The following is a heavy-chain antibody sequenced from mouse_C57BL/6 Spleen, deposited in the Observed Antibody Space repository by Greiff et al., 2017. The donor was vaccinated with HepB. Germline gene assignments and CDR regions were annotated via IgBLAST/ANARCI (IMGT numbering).Heavy chain of an antibody. CDR2: IDPENGDT. CDR1: GFNIKDDY. J-gene: IGHJ2*01. D-gene: IGHD1-1*01. V-gene: IGHV14-4*01. CDR3: TTGYYYPY. Sequence: EVMLVESGAELVRPGASVKLSCTASGFNIKDDYMHWVKQRPEQGLEWIGWIDPENGDTEYASKFQGKATITADTSSNTAYLQLSSLTSEDTAVYYCTTGYYYPYWGQGTTLTVSS.